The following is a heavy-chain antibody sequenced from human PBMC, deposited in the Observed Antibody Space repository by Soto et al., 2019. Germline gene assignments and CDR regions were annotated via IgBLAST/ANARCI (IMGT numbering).Heavy chain of an antibody. CDR2: IIPIFGTA. J-gene: IGHJ6*02. CDR3: ARGIAARRDYYYYGMDV. Sequence: SVKVSCKASGGAFSSYAISWVQQAPGQGLEWMGGIIPIFGTANYAQKFQGRVTITADESTSTAYMELSSLRSEDTDVYYCARGIAARRDYYYYGMDVWGQGTTVTVSS. D-gene: IGHD6-6*01. CDR1: GGAFSSYA. V-gene: IGHV1-69*13.